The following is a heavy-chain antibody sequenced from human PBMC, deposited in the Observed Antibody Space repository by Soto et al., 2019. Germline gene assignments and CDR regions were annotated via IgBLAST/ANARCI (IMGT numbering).Heavy chain of an antibody. D-gene: IGHD2-15*01. CDR1: GGSFSGYY. CDR3: SRGRAGGASS. CDR2: LNHSGST. V-gene: IGHV4-34*01. J-gene: IGHJ5*02. Sequence: QVQLQQWGAGLLKPSETLSHTCAVYGGSFSGYYWSWIRQRPGKGLEWIGQLNHSGSTNYNPSLKSRVTISVDTYKNQFFLKLTSVTASDTAVYYCSRGRAGGASSWGQGTLVTVSS.